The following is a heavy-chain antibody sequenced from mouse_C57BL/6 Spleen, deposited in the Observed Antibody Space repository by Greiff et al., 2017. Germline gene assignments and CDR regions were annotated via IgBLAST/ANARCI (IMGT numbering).Heavy chain of an antibody. J-gene: IGHJ4*01. Sequence: VQLQQPGAELVRPGSSVKLSCKASGYTFTSYWMHWVKQRPIQGLEWIGNIDPSDSETHYNQKFKDKATLTVDKSSSTAYMQLSSLTSEDSAVYYSAKGYPSITTVVAKRDYYAMDYWGQGTSVTVSS. D-gene: IGHD1-1*01. V-gene: IGHV1-52*01. CDR2: IDPSDSET. CDR1: GYTFTSYW. CDR3: AKGYPSITTVVAKRDYYAMDY.